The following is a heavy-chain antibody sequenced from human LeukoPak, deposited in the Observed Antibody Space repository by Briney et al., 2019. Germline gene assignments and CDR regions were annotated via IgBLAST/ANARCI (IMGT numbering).Heavy chain of an antibody. V-gene: IGHV3-53*01. CDR3: ARGLDYFDSSGSHRRRNYFDY. D-gene: IGHD3-22*01. J-gene: IGHJ4*02. CDR1: GLTVSTNY. CDR2: IHSDGST. Sequence: AGGSLRLSCAASGLTVSTNYMSWVRQAPGKGLEWVSIIHSDGSTYYADSVKGRFTISRDNYKNTLYLQMNSLRGEDTAMYYCARGLDYFDSSGSHRRRNYFDYWGQGTLVTVSS.